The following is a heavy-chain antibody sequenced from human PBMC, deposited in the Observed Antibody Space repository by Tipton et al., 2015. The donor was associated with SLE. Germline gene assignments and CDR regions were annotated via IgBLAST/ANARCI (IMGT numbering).Heavy chain of an antibody. J-gene: IGHJ3*02. V-gene: IGHV4-61*01. CDR1: GGSVSSGSYY. D-gene: IGHD1-14*01. CDR3: AREREPGTFDI. Sequence: TLSLTCTVSGGSVSSGSYYWSWIRQPPGKGLEWIGYIYYSGSTNYNPSLKSRVTISVDTSKNQFSLKLSSVTAADTAVYYCAREREPGTFDIWGQGTMVTVSS. CDR2: IYYSGST.